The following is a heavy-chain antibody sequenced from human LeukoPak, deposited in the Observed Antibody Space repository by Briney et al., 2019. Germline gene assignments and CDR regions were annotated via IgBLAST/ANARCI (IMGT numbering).Heavy chain of an antibody. CDR2: IIPIFGKA. D-gene: IGHD2-2*02. CDR1: RGTFSSYA. CDR3: ARVAGGRYCSSTSCYMRGWFDP. J-gene: IGHJ5*02. Sequence: SVKVSCKASRGTFSSYAISWVRQAPGQGLEWMGGIIPIFGKANYAQKFQGRVTITADESTSTAYMELSSLRSEDTAVYCARVAGGRYCSSTSCYMRGWFDPWGQGTLVTVSS. V-gene: IGHV1-69*13.